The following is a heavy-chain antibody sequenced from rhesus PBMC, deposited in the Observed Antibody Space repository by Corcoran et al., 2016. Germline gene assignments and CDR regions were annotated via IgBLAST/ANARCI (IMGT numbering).Heavy chain of an antibody. Sequence: QVQLQESGPGLVKPSETLSLTCAVSGGSVSSSNWWSWIRQPPGKGLEWIGYISGISGSTYYNPSLKSRVTISTDTSKIRFSLKPSSVTAADTAVYYGARFSDWGDYYPLFDYWGQGVLVTVSS. CDR2: ISGISGST. J-gene: IGHJ4*01. D-gene: IGHD3-34*01. V-gene: IGHV4-65*01. CDR1: GGSVSSSNW. CDR3: ARFSDWGDYYPLFDY.